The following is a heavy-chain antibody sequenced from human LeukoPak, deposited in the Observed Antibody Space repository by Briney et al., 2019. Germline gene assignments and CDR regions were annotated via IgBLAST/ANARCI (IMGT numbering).Heavy chain of an antibody. CDR2: MNPNSGNT. V-gene: IGHV1-8*01. CDR1: GYTFTSYD. CDR3: ARDHEYYYDSSGYYYLDY. D-gene: IGHD3-22*01. Sequence: ASVKVSCKASGYTFTSYDINWVRQATGQGLEWMGWMNPNSGNTGYAQKFQGRVTMTRNTSISTAYMELSSLRSEDTAVYYCARDHEYYYDSSGYYYLDYWGQGTLVTVSS. J-gene: IGHJ4*02.